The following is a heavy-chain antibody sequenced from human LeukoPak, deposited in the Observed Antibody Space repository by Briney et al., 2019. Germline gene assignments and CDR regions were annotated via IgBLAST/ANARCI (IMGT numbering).Heavy chain of an antibody. CDR3: AHALRSAAAGPRYYFDY. Sequence: SETLSLTCTVSDYSISSSYYWGWIRQPPGKGLEWFGIIYHSGSTYYNPSLKSRVTISVDTSKNQFSLKLSSVTAADTAVYYCAHALRSAAAGPRYYFDYWGQGTLVTVSS. V-gene: IGHV4-38-2*02. J-gene: IGHJ4*02. CDR2: IYHSGST. D-gene: IGHD6-13*01. CDR1: DYSISSSYY.